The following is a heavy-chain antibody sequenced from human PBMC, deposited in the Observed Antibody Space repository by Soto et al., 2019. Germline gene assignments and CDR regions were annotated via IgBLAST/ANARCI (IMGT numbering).Heavy chain of an antibody. CDR1: GYTFTSYG. D-gene: IGHD3-3*01. CDR2: ISAYNGNT. J-gene: IGHJ6*02. V-gene: IGHV1-18*01. CDR3: ARDRLATIFGVVGPREAYYYGMDV. Sequence: ASVKVSCKASGYTFTSYGIRWVRQAPEQKLDWMGSISAYNGNTNYAQKLQGRVTMTTDTSTSTAYMELRSLRSDDTAVYYCARDRLATIFGVVGPREAYYYGMDVWGQGTTVTVSS.